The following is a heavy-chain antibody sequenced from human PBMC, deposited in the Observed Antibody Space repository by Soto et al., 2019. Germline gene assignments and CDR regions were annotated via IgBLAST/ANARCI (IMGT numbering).Heavy chain of an antibody. J-gene: IGHJ6*03. D-gene: IGHD5-12*01. CDR1: GFTFSNAW. CDR3: TTDRVGVATIKAYYYYYYYMDV. Sequence: GGSLRLSCAASGFTFSNAWMSWVRQAPGKGLKWVGRIKSKTDGGTTDYAAPVKGRFTISRDDSKNTLYLQMNSLKTEDTAVYYRTTDRVGVATIKAYYYYYYYMDVWGKGTTVTVS. CDR2: IKSKTDGGTT. V-gene: IGHV3-15*01.